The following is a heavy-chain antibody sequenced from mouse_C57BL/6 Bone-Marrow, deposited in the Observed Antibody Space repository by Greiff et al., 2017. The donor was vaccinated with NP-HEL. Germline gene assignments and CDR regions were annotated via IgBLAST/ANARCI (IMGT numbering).Heavy chain of an antibody. D-gene: IGHD2-4*01. V-gene: IGHV7-3*01. J-gene: IGHJ4*01. CDR3: ARSIYYDYADDPFYAMDY. Sequence: EVMLVESGGGLVQPGGSLSLSCAASGFTFTDYYMSWVRQPPGKALEWLGFIRNKANGYTTEYSASLTGRFTISRDNSQSILYLQMNALGAEDSATYYCARSIYYDYADDPFYAMDYWGQGTSVTVSS. CDR1: GFTFTDYY. CDR2: IRNKANGYTT.